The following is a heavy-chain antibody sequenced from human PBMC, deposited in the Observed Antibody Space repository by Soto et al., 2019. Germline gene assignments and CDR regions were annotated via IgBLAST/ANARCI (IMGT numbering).Heavy chain of an antibody. V-gene: IGHV3-23*01. J-gene: IGHJ4*02. CDR1: GFTFSSYA. CDR2: ISGSGGST. Sequence: EGSLRLSCAASGFTFSSYAMSWVRQAPGNGLEWVSAISGSGGSTYYADSVKGRFTISRDNSKNTLYLQMNSLRAEDTAVYYCAKDPRYCSGGSCYYYWGQGTLVTVSS. D-gene: IGHD2-15*01. CDR3: AKDPRYCSGGSCYYY.